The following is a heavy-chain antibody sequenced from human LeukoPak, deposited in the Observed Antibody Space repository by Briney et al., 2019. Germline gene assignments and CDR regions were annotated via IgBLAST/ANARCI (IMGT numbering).Heavy chain of an antibody. D-gene: IGHD3-22*01. CDR2: IYYSGST. CDR3: ARGTYYYDSSGYYPFDY. CDR1: GGSISSSSYY. V-gene: IGHV4-39*07. J-gene: IGHJ4*02. Sequence: SETLSLTCTVSGGSISSSSYYWGWIRQPPGKGLEWIGIIYYSGSTNYNPSLKSRVTMSVDTSKNQFSLKLSSVTAADTAVYYCARGTYYYDSSGYYPFDYWGQGTLVTVSS.